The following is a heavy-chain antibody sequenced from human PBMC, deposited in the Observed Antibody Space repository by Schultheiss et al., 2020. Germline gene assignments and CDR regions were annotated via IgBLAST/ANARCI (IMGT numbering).Heavy chain of an antibody. CDR3: ARMIRGSYYADY. V-gene: IGHV2-70*01. Sequence: SGPTLVKPTQTLTLTCTFSGFSLSTSGVGVGWIRQPPGKALEWLALIYWDDDKFYSTSLKTRLTISKDTSKNQVVLTMTNMDPVDTATYYCARMIRGSYYADYWGQGTLVTVAS. CDR2: IYWDDDK. CDR1: GFSLSTSGVG. D-gene: IGHD1-26*01. J-gene: IGHJ4*02.